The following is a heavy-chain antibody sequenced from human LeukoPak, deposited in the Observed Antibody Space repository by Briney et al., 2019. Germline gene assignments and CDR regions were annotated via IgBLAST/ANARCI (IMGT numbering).Heavy chain of an antibody. CDR2: IRYDGSNK. CDR1: GFTFSSYG. CDR3: ASSKGRGYSGYDFDS. Sequence: TGGSLRLSCAASGFTFSSYGMHWVRQAPGKGLEWVAFIRYDGSNKYYADSVKGRFTISRDNSKNTLYLQMNSLRAEDTAVYYCASSKGRGYSGYDFDSWGQGTLVTVSS. V-gene: IGHV3-30*02. D-gene: IGHD5-12*01. J-gene: IGHJ4*02.